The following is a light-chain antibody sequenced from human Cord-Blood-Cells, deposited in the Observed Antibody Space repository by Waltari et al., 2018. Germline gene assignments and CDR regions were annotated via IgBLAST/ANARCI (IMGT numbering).Light chain of an antibody. CDR1: QSVLYSSNNKNH. CDR2: WAS. CDR3: QQYYSTPYN. J-gene: IGKJ2*01. Sequence: DIVMTQSPDSLAVSLGERVTLNCKSSQSVLYSSNNKNHLAWYQQKPGQPPKLLIDWASTRESGVPDRISGSGSGTDYTLTISSLHAEDVAVYYCQQYYSTPYNFGQGTKLEIK. V-gene: IGKV4-1*01.